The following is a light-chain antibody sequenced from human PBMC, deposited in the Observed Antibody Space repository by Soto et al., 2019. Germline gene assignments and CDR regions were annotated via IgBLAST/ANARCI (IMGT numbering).Light chain of an antibody. V-gene: IGKV3-15*01. CDR2: GAS. CDR3: QQYNNWPPYT. Sequence: EIVMTQSPATLSVSPEERATLSCRASQSGNINLAWYQQKPGQAPRLLIYGASTRATGIPARFSGSGYGTEFTLTISSLQSEDFAVYYCQQYNNWPPYTFGQGTKLEIK. CDR1: QSGNIN. J-gene: IGKJ2*01.